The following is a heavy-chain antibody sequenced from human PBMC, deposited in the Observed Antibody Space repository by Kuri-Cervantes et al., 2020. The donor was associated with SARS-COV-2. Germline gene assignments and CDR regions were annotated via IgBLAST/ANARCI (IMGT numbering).Heavy chain of an antibody. D-gene: IGHD2-15*01. J-gene: IGHJ4*02. V-gene: IGHV1-8*01. CDR1: GYIFTSYD. CDR3: ARDSKTGYCSGGSCHPNDY. Sequence: ASVKVSCKASGYIFTSYDISWVRQATGQGLEWMGWMNPNSGNKGYAQKFQGRLSMTRDTSISTVYMELSSLRSEDTAVYYCARDSKTGYCSGGSCHPNDYWGQGTLVTVSS. CDR2: MNPNSGNK.